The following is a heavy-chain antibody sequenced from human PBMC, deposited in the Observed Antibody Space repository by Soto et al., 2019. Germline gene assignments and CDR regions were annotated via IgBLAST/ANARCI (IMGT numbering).Heavy chain of an antibody. V-gene: IGHV5-10-1*01. D-gene: IGHD4-17*01. CDR2: IDPSDSYT. CDR3: ASKGPYGDYEDDAFDI. J-gene: IGHJ3*02. Sequence: GESLKISCKGSGYSFTSYWISWVRQMPGKGLEWMGRIDPSDSYTNYSPSFQGHVTISADKSISTAYLQWSSLKASDTAMYYCASKGPYGDYEDDAFDIWGQGTMVTVSS. CDR1: GYSFTSYW.